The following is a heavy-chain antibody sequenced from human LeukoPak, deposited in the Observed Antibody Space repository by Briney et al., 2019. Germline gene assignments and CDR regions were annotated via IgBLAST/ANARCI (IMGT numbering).Heavy chain of an antibody. CDR2: ITGSGGNT. CDR3: AKWGDYDVLTGYYVSDY. J-gene: IGHJ4*02. Sequence: GGSLRLSCAASGFTFSNYAMSWVRQAPGKGLEWVSAITGSGGNTYYADSVKGRFTISRDNSKNTVFLQMSSLRAEDTAVYYCAKWGDYDVLTGYYVSDYWGQGALVTVSS. CDR1: GFTFSNYA. V-gene: IGHV3-23*01. D-gene: IGHD3-9*01.